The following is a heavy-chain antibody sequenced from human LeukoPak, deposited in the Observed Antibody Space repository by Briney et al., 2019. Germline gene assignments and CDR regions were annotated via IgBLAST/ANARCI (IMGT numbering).Heavy chain of an antibody. CDR3: TRDQTPYY. Sequence: GGSLRLSCTASGFIFDTYVMHWVRQPPGKGLEWVSRISHDGSVTNYADSVKGRFTVSRDNAKNTLYLQLNSLKTEDTGVYYCTRDQTPYYWGQGTLVTVSS. V-gene: IGHV3-74*01. CDR1: GFIFDTYV. J-gene: IGHJ4*02. CDR2: ISHDGSVT.